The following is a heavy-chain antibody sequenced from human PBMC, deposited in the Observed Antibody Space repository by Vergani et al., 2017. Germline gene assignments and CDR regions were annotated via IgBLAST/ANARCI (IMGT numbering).Heavy chain of an antibody. D-gene: IGHD2-2*01. CDR1: GYTFTSYY. V-gene: IGHV1-46*03. J-gene: IGHJ6*03. CDR2: FNPSGVST. CDR3: ARDFLCSSTSFYDYYYMDV. Sequence: QVQLVQSGAEVKKPGASVKVSCKASGYTFTSYYMHWVRQAPGQGLEWMGIFNPSGVSTSYAQNFQGRVTMTRDTSISTAYMELSSLRSEDTAVYYCARDFLCSSTSFYDYYYMDVWGKGTTVTVSS.